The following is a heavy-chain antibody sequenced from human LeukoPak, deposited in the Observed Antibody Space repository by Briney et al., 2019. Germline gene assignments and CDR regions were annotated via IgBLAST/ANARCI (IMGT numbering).Heavy chain of an antibody. CDR3: ATLASGYSSPFDY. V-gene: IGHV3-23*01. CDR2: IRSDGGST. Sequence: PGGSLRLYCAASGFTFSCYDMIRVRQAPGKGLEWVSFIRSDGGSTLYADSVKGRFTISRDNSKNTLYAEMTSLRAEDTAVYYCATLASGYSSPFDYWGQGTLVTVSS. CDR1: GFTFSCYD. D-gene: IGHD6-13*01. J-gene: IGHJ4*02.